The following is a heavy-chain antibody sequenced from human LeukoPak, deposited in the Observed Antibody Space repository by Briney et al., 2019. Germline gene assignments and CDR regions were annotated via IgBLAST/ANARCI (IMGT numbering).Heavy chain of an antibody. V-gene: IGHV3-23*01. CDR3: AKVEQPRVAGYLDY. CDR1: GFTFSSYA. J-gene: IGHJ4*02. CDR2: ISGSGGST. Sequence: GGSLRLSCAASGFTFSSYAMSWVRQAPGKGLEWVSAISGSGGSTYYADSVKGRFTISRDNSKNTLYLQMNSLRAEDTAVYYCAKVEQPRVAGYLDYWGQGTLVTVSS. D-gene: IGHD6-19*01.